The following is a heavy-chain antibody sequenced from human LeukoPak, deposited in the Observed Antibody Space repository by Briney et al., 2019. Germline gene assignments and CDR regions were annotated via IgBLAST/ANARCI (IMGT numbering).Heavy chain of an antibody. V-gene: IGHV1-2*02. CDR1: EYTFTGYY. CDR3: ARIQPRIAAAFDY. CDR2: INPNSGGT. J-gene: IGHJ4*02. D-gene: IGHD6-13*01. Sequence: GASVKVSCKASEYTFTGYYMHWVRQAPGQGLEWMGWINPNSGGTNYAQKFQGRVTMTRDTSISTAYMELSRLRSDDTAVYYCARIQPRIAAAFDYWGQGTLVTVSS.